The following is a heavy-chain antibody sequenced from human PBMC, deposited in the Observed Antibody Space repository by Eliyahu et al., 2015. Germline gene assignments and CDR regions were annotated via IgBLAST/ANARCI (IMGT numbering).Heavy chain of an antibody. V-gene: IGHV4-39*01. CDR2: IYYXGST. J-gene: IGHJ4*02. CDR3: ASLIAVAEDY. CDR1: GGSISSXSXS. Sequence: QLQLQESGPGLVKPSEXLSLTCTVSGGSISSXSXSXGWIRQPPGKGLEWXXSIYYXGSTYYNPSLKSRVTISVDTSKNQFSLKLGSVTAADTAEYYCASLIAVAEDYWGQGTLVTVSS. D-gene: IGHD6-19*01.